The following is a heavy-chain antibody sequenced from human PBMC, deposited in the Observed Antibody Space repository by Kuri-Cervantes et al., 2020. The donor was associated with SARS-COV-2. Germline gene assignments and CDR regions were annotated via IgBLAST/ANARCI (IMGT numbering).Heavy chain of an antibody. CDR2: IYPGDSDS. D-gene: IGHD5-24*01. CDR3: TSPLVEMPAKIPYFYFDL. J-gene: IGHJ2*01. V-gene: IGHV5-51*01. CDR1: GYLLSSYW. Sequence: GGFPEIPLQSPGYLLSSYWIGWVPHMPGKGLGWVGIIYPGDSDSRYSPAFQGQVTISAAKSISTAYLQWSSLEASDTAIYYCTSPLVEMPAKIPYFYFDLWGRGTPVTVSS.